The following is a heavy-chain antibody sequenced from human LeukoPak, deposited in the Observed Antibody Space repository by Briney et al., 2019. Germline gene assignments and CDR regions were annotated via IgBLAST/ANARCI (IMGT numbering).Heavy chain of an antibody. CDR1: GYSISSGYY. J-gene: IGHJ5*02. D-gene: IGHD3-10*01. V-gene: IGHV4-38-2*02. Sequence: SETLSLTCTVSGYSISSGYYWGWIRQPPGKGMEWIGSIYHSGSTNYNPSLKSRVTMSVDTSKNQFSLKLSSVTAADTAVYYCAGSYYYASGSYPDNWFDPWGQGTLVTVSS. CDR2: IYHSGST. CDR3: AGSYYYASGSYPDNWFDP.